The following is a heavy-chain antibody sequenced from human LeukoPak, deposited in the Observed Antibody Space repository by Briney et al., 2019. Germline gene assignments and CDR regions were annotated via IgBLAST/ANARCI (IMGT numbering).Heavy chain of an antibody. D-gene: IGHD6-13*01. CDR1: GGSISSGGYY. V-gene: IGHV4-31*03. J-gene: IGHJ5*02. CDR3: ARDTSRWYNWFDP. CDR2: IYYSGST. Sequence: SETLSLTCTVSGGSISSGGYYWSWIRQHPGKGLEWIGYIYYSGSTYYNPSLKSRVTISVDTSKNQFSLKLSSVTAADTAVYYCARDTSRWYNWFDPWGQGTLDTVSS.